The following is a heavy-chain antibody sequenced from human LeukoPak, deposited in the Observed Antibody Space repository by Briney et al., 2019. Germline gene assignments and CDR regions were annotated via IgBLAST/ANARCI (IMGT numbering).Heavy chain of an antibody. D-gene: IGHD6-13*01. CDR2: IYSRGST. Sequence: PSETLSLTCTVSGGSISSYYWSWIRQPPGKGLEWIGYIYSRGSTNYNPSLKSRVTISVDTSKNQFSLKLSSVSAADTAVYYCARDWDAAGFDCWGQGTLVTVSS. CDR1: GGSISSYY. V-gene: IGHV4-59*01. J-gene: IGHJ4*02. CDR3: ARDWDAAGFDC.